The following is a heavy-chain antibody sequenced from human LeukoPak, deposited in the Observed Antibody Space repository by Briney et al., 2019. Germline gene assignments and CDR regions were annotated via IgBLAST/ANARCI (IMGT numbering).Heavy chain of an antibody. CDR2: IYHSGST. D-gene: IGHD2-2*01. CDR1: GGSISSSNW. J-gene: IGHJ5*02. Sequence: SETLSLTCAVSGGSISSSNWWSWVRQPPGKGLEWIGEIYHSGSTNYNPSLKSRVTISVDTSKNQFSLKLSSVTAADTAVYYCARHLNQDIVVVPAAGNWFDPWGQGTLVTVSS. CDR3: ARHLNQDIVVVPAAGNWFDP. V-gene: IGHV4-4*02.